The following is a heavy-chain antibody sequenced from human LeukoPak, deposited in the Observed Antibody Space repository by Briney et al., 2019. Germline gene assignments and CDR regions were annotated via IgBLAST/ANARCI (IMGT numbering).Heavy chain of an antibody. J-gene: IGHJ4*02. CDR2: ISYDGSNK. D-gene: IGHD4-11*01. CDR1: GCTFSSYA. CDR3: AREGTRVLTVTSFDY. Sequence: PGGSLRLSCAASGCTFSSYAMHWVRQAPGKGLELVAVISYDGSNKYYADSVKGRFTISRDNSKNTLYLQMNSLRAEDTAVYYCAREGTRVLTVTSFDYWGQGTLVTVSS. V-gene: IGHV3-30-3*01.